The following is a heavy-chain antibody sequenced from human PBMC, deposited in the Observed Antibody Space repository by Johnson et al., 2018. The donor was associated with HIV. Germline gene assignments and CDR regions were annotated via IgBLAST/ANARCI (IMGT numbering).Heavy chain of an antibody. CDR1: GFIFSDYY. CDR2: ISTITNTV. Sequence: QVQLVESGGGLVKPGGSLRLSCAASGFIFSDYYMTWFRQAPGKGLEWVSYISTITNTVFYAGSVKGRFTISRDNAKNSLYLQMNSLRAEDKAVYYSARVGVVGVPNAFDVSGQGTLVTVSS. V-gene: IGHV3-11*04. D-gene: IGHD2-15*01. J-gene: IGHJ3*01. CDR3: ARVGVVGVPNAFDV.